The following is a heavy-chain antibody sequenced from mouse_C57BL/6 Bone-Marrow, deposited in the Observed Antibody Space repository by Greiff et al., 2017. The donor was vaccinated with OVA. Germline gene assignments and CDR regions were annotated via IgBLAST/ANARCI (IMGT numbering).Heavy chain of an antibody. CDR1: GYTFTSYW. CDR2: IDPSDSYT. J-gene: IGHJ2*01. V-gene: IGHV1-59*01. D-gene: IGHD2-3*01. CDR3: ARLGGWLLYYFDY. Sequence: QVQLQQPGAELVRPGTSVKLSCKASGYTFTSYWMHWVKQRPGQGLAWIGVIDPSDSYTNYNQKFKGKATLTVDTSSSTAYMQLSSLTSEDSAVYYCARLGGWLLYYFDYWGQGTTLTVSS.